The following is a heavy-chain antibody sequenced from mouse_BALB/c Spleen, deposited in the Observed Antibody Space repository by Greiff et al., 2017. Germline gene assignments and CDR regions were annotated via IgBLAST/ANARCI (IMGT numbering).Heavy chain of an antibody. CDR1: GYTFTSYW. CDR2: IYPGNSDT. CDR3: TRKGYDKVAWFAY. V-gene: IGHV1-5*01. D-gene: IGHD2-2*01. Sequence: VHVKQSGTVLARPGASVKMSCKASGYTFTSYWMHWVKQRPGQGLEWIGAIYPGNSDTSYNQKFKGKAKLTAVTSTSTAYMELSSLTNEDSAVYYCTRKGYDKVAWFAYWGQGTLVTVSA. J-gene: IGHJ3*01.